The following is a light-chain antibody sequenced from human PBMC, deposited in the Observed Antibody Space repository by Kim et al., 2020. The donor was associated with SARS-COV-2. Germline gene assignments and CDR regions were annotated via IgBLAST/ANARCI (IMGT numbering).Light chain of an antibody. V-gene: IGLV3-21*04. CDR2: YDS. Sequence: PGKTAMITCGGNSIGRKSVHWYQEKPGQAPVLVISYDSDRPSGIPERFSGSNSGNTATLTISRVEAGDEADYYCQVWDSSSDHRVVFGGGTQLTVL. CDR3: QVWDSSSDHRVV. J-gene: IGLJ2*01. CDR1: SIGRKS.